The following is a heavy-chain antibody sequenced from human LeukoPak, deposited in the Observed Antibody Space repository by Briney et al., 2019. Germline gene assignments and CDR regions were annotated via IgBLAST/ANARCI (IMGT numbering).Heavy chain of an antibody. D-gene: IGHD2-21*01. V-gene: IGHV1-24*01. CDR2: FDPEDGET. CDR3: ATPGLREFPNAFDI. CDR1: GYTLTELS. J-gene: IGHJ3*02. Sequence: GASVKVSCKVSGYTLTELSMHWVRQAPGKGLEWMGGFDPEDGETIYAQKFQGRVTMTEDTSTDTAYMELSSLRSEDTAVYYCATPGLREFPNAFDIWGQGTMVTVSS.